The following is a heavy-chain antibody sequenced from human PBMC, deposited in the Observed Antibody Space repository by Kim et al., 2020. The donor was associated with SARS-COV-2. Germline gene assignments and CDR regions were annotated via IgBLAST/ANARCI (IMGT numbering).Heavy chain of an antibody. CDR1: GFTFDDYA. D-gene: IGHD3-10*01. V-gene: IGHV3-43D*03. CDR2: ISWDGGST. Sequence: GGSLRLSCAASGFTFDDYAMHWVRQAPGKGLEWVSLISWDGGSTYYADSVKGRFTISRDNSKNSLYLQMNSLRAEDTALYYCAKDDFFRSPRSLYGSGNYYGMDVWGQGTTVTVSS. CDR3: AKDDFFRSPRSLYGSGNYYGMDV. J-gene: IGHJ6*02.